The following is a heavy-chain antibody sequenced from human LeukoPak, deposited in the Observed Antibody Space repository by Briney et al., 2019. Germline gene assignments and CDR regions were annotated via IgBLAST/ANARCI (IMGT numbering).Heavy chain of an antibody. J-gene: IGHJ3*02. CDR2: INHSGST. CDR3: ARRRYKDGSGRSNAFSNAFDI. Sequence: SETLSLTCAVYGGSFSGYYWSWIRQPPGKGLEWIGEINHSGSTNYNPSLKSRVTISVDTSKNQFSLKLSSVTAADTAVYYCARRRYKDGSGRSNAFSNAFDIWGQGTMVTVSS. V-gene: IGHV4-34*01. D-gene: IGHD3-10*01. CDR1: GGSFSGYY.